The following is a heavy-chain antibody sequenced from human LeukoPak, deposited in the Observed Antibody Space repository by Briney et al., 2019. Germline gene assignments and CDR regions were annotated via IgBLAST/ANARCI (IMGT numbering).Heavy chain of an antibody. J-gene: IGHJ4*02. Sequence: GGSLRLSCAASGFTFSHYGMHWVRQAPGKGLEWVAFIRYDGSNKSYGDSVRGRFTISRDNSKNTLYLQMNSLRAEDTAVYYCARRGYSSGWSVGFWGQGTLVTVSS. CDR1: GFTFSHYG. CDR3: ARRGYSSGWSVGF. D-gene: IGHD6-19*01. CDR2: IRYDGSNK. V-gene: IGHV3-30*02.